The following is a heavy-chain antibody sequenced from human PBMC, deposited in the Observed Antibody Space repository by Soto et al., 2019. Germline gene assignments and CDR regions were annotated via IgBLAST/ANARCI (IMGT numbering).Heavy chain of an antibody. D-gene: IGHD4-17*01. CDR1: GYTFTVYY. J-gene: IGHJ4*02. CDR3: ARLPAATTVTTPAAYFDY. Sequence: QVRLVQSGAEVKKPGASVKVSCKTSGYTFTVYYMHWVRQAPGQGLEWMGWINPNSGGTNYAQKFQGRVTMTRDTSISTAYMELSRLRSDDTAVYYCARLPAATTVTTPAAYFDYWGQGTLVTVSS. CDR2: INPNSGGT. V-gene: IGHV1-2*02.